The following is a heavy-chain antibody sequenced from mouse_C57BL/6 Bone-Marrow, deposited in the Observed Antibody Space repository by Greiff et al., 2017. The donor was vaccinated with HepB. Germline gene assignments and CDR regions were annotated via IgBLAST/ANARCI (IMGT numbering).Heavy chain of an antibody. D-gene: IGHD1-1*01. J-gene: IGHJ4*01. CDR2: ISSGGSYT. CDR3: ARPPCYDYGFYAMDY. Sequence: DVKLVESGGDLVKPGGSLKLSCAASGFTFSSYGMSWVRQTPDKRLEWVATISSGGSYTYYPDSVKGRFTISRDNAKNTLYLQMSSLKSEDTAMYYCARPPCYDYGFYAMDYWGQGTSVTVSS. V-gene: IGHV5-6*02. CDR1: GFTFSSYG.